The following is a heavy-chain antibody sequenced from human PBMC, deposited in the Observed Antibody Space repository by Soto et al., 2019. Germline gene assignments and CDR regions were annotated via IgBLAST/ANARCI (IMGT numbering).Heavy chain of an antibody. Sequence: LRLSCAASGFTFRNSWMHWVRRAPGKGLVWVSRINNDGTNTDYADSVKGRFTISRDNAKNTVYLQVNNLRAEDTAVYYCARDVSWRGELSWGQGTLVTVSS. CDR1: GFTFRNSW. CDR3: ARDVSWRGELS. D-gene: IGHD1-7*01. V-gene: IGHV3-74*01. CDR2: INNDGTNT. J-gene: IGHJ5*01.